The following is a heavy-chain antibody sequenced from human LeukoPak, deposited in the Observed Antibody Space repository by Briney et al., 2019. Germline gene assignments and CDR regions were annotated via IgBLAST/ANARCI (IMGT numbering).Heavy chain of an antibody. Sequence: GGSLRLSCAASGFTLSSYEMNWVRQAPGKGLEWVSYISSSGSTIYYADSVKGRFTISRDNAKNSLYLQMNSLRAEDTAVYYCPCEMTTEVNWFDPWGQGTLVTVSS. D-gene: IGHD4-23*01. CDR3: PCEMTTEVNWFDP. CDR2: ISSSGSTI. J-gene: IGHJ5*02. CDR1: GFTLSSYE. V-gene: IGHV3-48*03.